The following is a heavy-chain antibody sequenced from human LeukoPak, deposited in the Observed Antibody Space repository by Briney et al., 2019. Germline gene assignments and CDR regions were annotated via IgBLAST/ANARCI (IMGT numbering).Heavy chain of an antibody. D-gene: IGHD1-1*01. CDR1: GYTFINYY. J-gene: IGHJ4*02. CDR3: ARAQLQLSLTQHYFDY. V-gene: IGHV1-46*01. CDR2: INPSGGST. Sequence: ASVKVSCTASGYTFINYYIHWVRQALGQGLEWMGIINPSGGSTSYAQKFRGRVTMTRDTSTSTVYMELSSLRSEDTAVYYCARAQLQLSLTQHYFDYWGQGTLVTVSS.